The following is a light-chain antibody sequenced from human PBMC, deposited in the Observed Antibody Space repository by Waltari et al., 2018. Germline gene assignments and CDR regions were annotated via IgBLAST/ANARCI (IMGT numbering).Light chain of an antibody. CDR1: QRLLRSNGYNY. J-gene: IGKJ1*01. CDR3: MQPLQSWT. CDR2: LGS. Sequence: DIVMTQSPLSLPVTPAETVSISCRSRQRLLRSNGYNYLSWYLQKPGQSPQLLIYLGSNRASGVPDRFSGSGSGTDFTLKISRVEAEDIGVYYCMQPLQSWTFGQGTRVEIK. V-gene: IGKV2-28*01.